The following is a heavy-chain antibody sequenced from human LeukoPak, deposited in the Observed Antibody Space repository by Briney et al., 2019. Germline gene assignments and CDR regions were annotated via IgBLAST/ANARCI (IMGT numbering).Heavy chain of an antibody. CDR3: ARGGPYSSGWYGDIDY. CDR2: INPNSGGT. J-gene: IGHJ4*02. D-gene: IGHD6-19*01. Sequence: ASVKVSCKASGYTFTGYYMHWVRQAPGQGLEWMGWINPNSGGTNYAQKFQGRVTMTRDTSISTAYMELSRLRSDDTAVYYCARGGPYSSGWYGDIDYWGQGTLVTVSS. V-gene: IGHV1-2*02. CDR1: GYTFTGYY.